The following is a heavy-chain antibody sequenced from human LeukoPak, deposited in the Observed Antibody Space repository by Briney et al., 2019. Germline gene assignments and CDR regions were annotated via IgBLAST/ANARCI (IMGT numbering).Heavy chain of an antibody. J-gene: IGHJ4*02. CDR1: GGSFSGYY. Sequence: SETLSLTCAVYGGSFSGYYWSWIRQPPGKGLEWIGYVHYSGSTKYNPSLKSRVTISLDTPRNQFSLKLSSVTAADTAVYYCARDCSGASCYDYWGQGTLVTVSS. D-gene: IGHD2-15*01. CDR2: VHYSGST. CDR3: ARDCSGASCYDY. V-gene: IGHV4-59*01.